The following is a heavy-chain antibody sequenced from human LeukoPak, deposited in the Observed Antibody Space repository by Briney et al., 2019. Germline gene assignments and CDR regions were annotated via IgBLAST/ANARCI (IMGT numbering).Heavy chain of an antibody. CDR2: INPNSGGT. CDR1: GYTFTGYY. CDR3: ASFPIFGVVSHFDY. V-gene: IGHV1-2*02. J-gene: IGHJ4*02. D-gene: IGHD3-3*01. Sequence: GSVKVSCKASGYTFTGYYMHWVRQAPGQGLEWMGWINPNSGGTNYAQKFQGRVTMTRDTSISTAYMELSRLRSDDTAVYYCASFPIFGVVSHFDYWGQGTLVTVSS.